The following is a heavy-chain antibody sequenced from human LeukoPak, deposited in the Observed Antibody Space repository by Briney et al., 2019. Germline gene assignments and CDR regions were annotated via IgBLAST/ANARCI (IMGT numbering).Heavy chain of an antibody. V-gene: IGHV3-21*01. CDR1: GFTFSSYS. D-gene: IGHD1-26*01. Sequence: PGGSLRLSCAASGFTFSSYSMNWVRQAPGKGLEWVSSISSSSSYIYYADSVKGRFTISRDNAKNSLYLQMNSLSAEDTAVYYCARESRVGGDAFDIWGQGTMVTVSS. CDR2: ISSSSSYI. CDR3: ARESRVGGDAFDI. J-gene: IGHJ3*02.